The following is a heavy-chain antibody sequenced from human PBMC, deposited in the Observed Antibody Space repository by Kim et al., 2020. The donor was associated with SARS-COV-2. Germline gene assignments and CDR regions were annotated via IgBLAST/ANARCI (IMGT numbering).Heavy chain of an antibody. J-gene: IGHJ4*02. CDR1: GFTFGDYA. V-gene: IGHV3-49*04. CDR3: TRDNPPIWFGDQVGYFDY. Sequence: GGSLRLSCTASGFTFGDYAMSWVRQAPGKGLEWVGFIRSKAYGGTTEYAASVKGRFTISRDDSKSIAYLQMNSLKTEDTAVYYCTRDNPPIWFGDQVGYFDYWGQGTLVTVSS. D-gene: IGHD3-10*01. CDR2: IRSKAYGGTT.